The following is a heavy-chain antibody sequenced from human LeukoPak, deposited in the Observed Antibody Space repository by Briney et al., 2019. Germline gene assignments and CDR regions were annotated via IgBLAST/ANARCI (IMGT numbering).Heavy chain of an antibody. Sequence: SETLSLTCTVSGGSISSGGYSWSWIRQHPGKGLEWIGYIYYSGSTYYNPSLKSRVTISVDTSKNQFSLKLSSVTAADTAVYYCARVGSSWAFDYWGQGTLVTVSS. CDR2: IYYSGST. CDR3: ARVGSSWAFDY. V-gene: IGHV4-31*03. CDR1: GGSISSGGYS. J-gene: IGHJ4*02. D-gene: IGHD6-13*01.